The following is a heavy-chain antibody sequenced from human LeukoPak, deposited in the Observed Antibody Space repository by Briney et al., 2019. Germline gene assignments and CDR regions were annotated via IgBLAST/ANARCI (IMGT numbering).Heavy chain of an antibody. CDR3: ARDREYQLLYDYYYYMDV. Sequence: GGSLRLSCAASGFTFSSYAMSWVRQAPGKGLEWVSAISGSGGSTYYADSVKGRFTISRDNSKNTLYLQMNSLRAEDTAVYYCARDREYQLLYDYYYYMDVWGKGTTVTVSS. D-gene: IGHD2-2*01. J-gene: IGHJ6*03. V-gene: IGHV3-23*01. CDR1: GFTFSSYA. CDR2: ISGSGGST.